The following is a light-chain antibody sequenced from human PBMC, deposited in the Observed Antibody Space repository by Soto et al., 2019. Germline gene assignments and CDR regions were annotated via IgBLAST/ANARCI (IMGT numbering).Light chain of an antibody. CDR1: SSDVGGYNY. CDR3: SSYTTSSTPFV. J-gene: IGLJ1*01. V-gene: IGLV2-14*01. Sequence: QSALTQPASVSGSPGQSITISCTGTSSDVGGYNYVYWYQQHPGKAPKLMIYDVNNRPSGVSNRFSGSKSGNTASLTISGLQAEDEADYFCSSYTTSSTPFVFGTGTKVTVL. CDR2: DVN.